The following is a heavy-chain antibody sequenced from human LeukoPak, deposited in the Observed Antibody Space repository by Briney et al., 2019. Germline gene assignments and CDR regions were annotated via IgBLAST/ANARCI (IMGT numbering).Heavy chain of an antibody. CDR1: GGSISSGGYS. V-gene: IGHV4-61*08. J-gene: IGHJ4*02. Sequence: SETLSLTCAVSGGSISSGGYSWSWIRQPPGKGLEWIGYIYYSGSTNYNPSLKSRVTISVDTSKNQFSLKLSSVTAANTAVYYCARSGGYYGSGSYYGRWNLFDYWGQGTLVTVSS. D-gene: IGHD3-10*01. CDR2: IYYSGST. CDR3: ARSGGYYGSGSYYGRWNLFDY.